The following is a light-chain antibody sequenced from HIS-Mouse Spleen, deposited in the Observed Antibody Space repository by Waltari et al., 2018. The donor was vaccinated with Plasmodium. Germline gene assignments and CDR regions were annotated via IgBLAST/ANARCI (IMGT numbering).Light chain of an antibody. J-gene: IGLJ3*02. Sequence: SYELTQPPSVSVSPGQTARITCSGDALPKKYAYWYHHKSGTAPVLVIYEDSKRPSGIPERFSGSSSGTMATLTISGAQVEDEADYYCYSTDSSGNHRVFGGGTKLTVL. CDR3: YSTDSSGNHRV. V-gene: IGLV3-10*01. CDR2: EDS. CDR1: ALPKKY.